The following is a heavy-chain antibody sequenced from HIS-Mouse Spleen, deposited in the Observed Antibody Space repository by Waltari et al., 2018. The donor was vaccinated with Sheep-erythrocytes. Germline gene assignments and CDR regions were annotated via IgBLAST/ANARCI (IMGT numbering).Heavy chain of an antibody. J-gene: IGHJ3*02. CDR3: ARDTGTDAFDI. D-gene: IGHD1-1*01. CDR1: GFTFSSYS. CDR2: SSSSSSYI. Sequence: EVQLVESGGGLVKPGGSLRLSCAASGFTFSSYSMNWVRQAPGKGLDWVSSSSSSSSYIYYSSSGTGRLTISRDNAKNSLYLQMNSLRAEDTAVYYCARDTGTDAFDIWGQGTMVTVSS. V-gene: IGHV3-21*01.